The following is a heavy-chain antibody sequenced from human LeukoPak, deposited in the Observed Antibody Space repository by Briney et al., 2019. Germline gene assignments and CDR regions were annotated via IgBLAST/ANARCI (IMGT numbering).Heavy chain of an antibody. V-gene: IGHV1-18*01. J-gene: IGHJ4*02. D-gene: IGHD4-23*01. CDR1: GYTFTSYG. Sequence: EASVNVSCTASGYTFTSYGISWVRQAPGQRLEWMGWISAYNGNTNYAQKLQGRVTMTTDTSTSTAYMELRSLRSDDTAVYYCARGAGYGGNSDFDYWGQGTLVTVSS. CDR3: ARGAGYGGNSDFDY. CDR2: ISAYNGNT.